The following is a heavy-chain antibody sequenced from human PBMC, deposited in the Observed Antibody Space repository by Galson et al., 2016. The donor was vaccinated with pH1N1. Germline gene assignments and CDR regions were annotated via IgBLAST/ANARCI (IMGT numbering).Heavy chain of an antibody. CDR3: ATEDYYTSLY. J-gene: IGHJ4*02. V-gene: IGHV3-7*01. D-gene: IGHD1-26*01. CDR2: INQDGSRK. Sequence: LSCAASGFIFIDYWMSWVRQAPGKGLEWVAKINQDGSRKYYVDSMKGRCTISRDNAENSLSLQMNSLRVEDTALYYCATEDYYTSLYWGQGILVTVSS. CDR1: GFIFIDYW.